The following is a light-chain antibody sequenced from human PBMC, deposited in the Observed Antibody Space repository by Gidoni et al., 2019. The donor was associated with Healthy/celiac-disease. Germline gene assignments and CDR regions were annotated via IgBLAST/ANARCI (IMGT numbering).Light chain of an antibody. Sequence: DIQVTQTPSSLSAAVGDRVTITCRESQGISSYLNWYQQNPGKAPNLLIYAASSLQSAVPSRFSGSGSGTDFTLTISSLQPEDFATYYCQQSYSTPLTFGGGTKVEIK. V-gene: IGKV1-39*01. CDR1: QGISSY. CDR3: QQSYSTPLT. J-gene: IGKJ4*01. CDR2: AAS.